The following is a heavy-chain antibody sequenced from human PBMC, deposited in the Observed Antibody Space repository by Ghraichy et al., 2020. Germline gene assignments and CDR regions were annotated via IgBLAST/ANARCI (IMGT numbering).Heavy chain of an antibody. J-gene: IGHJ4*02. CDR3: VRDNLWVFDY. CDR1: GFTFNWYT. D-gene: IGHD1-20*01. Sequence: GESLNISCAASGFTFNWYTMNWIRQAPGKGLEWLSYINKDSSNVRYANSVKGRFTISRDNAKNTVYLQMNSLRPEDTAVYYCVRDNLWVFDYWGQGTPVTVSS. V-gene: IGHV3-48*01. CDR2: INKDSSNV.